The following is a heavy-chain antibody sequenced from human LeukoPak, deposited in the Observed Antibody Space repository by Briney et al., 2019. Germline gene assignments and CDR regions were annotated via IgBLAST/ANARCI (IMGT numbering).Heavy chain of an antibody. CDR1: GGSFSGYY. CDR2: IYHSGTT. V-gene: IGHV4-34*01. J-gene: IGHJ4*02. D-gene: IGHD3-10*01. Sequence: SETLSLTCAVYGGSFSGYYWSWIRQPPGKGLEWIGEIYHSGTTNYNPSLKSRVTISVDTSKIQFSPELRSVTAADTAVYFCARGGISYYLDYWGQGTLVTVSS. CDR3: ARGGISYYLDY.